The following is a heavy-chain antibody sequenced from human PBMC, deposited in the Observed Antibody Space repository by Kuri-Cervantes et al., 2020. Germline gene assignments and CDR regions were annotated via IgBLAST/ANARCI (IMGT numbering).Heavy chain of an antibody. CDR1: GYTFTTYY. J-gene: IGHJ3*02. CDR3: ARPAARGAFDI. D-gene: IGHD6-25*01. CDR2: INPNAGNT. V-gene: IGHV1-46*01. Sequence: ASVKVSCKASGYTFTTYYMHWVRQAPGQGLGWMGTINPNAGNTLYAQKFQDRVFMTRDTSTNTVYLELSSLTFEDTAVYYCARPAARGAFDIWGQGTLVTVSS.